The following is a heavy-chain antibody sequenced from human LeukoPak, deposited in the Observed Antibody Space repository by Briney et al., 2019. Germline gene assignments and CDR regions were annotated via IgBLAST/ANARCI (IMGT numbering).Heavy chain of an antibody. Sequence: GGSLRLSCAASGFTFSSYGMHGVRQAPGKGLEWVAVIWYDGSNKYYADSVKGRFTISRDNSKNTLYLQMNSLRAEDTAVYYCARAKRSSSSALFDYWGQGTLVTVSS. V-gene: IGHV3-33*01. CDR1: GFTFSSYG. D-gene: IGHD6-13*01. CDR3: ARAKRSSSSALFDY. CDR2: IWYDGSNK. J-gene: IGHJ4*02.